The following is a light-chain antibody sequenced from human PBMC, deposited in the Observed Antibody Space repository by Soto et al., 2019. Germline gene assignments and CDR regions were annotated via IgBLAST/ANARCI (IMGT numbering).Light chain of an antibody. CDR1: QTISTY. J-gene: IGKJ5*01. CDR2: DAS. CDR3: QQRSNWPIT. V-gene: IGKV1-5*01. Sequence: DIQMTQSPSTLSASVGDRVTITCRASQTISTYLAWYQQKTGRDPKLLIYDASGLEGGVPSRFSGSGSGTDFNLTISRLETEDFAVYYCQQRSNWPITFGQGTRREIK.